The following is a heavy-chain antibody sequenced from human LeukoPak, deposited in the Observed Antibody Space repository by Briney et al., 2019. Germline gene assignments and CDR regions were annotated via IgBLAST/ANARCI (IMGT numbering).Heavy chain of an antibody. D-gene: IGHD3-10*01. CDR2: IDTSGTT. CDR1: GGSIRSGIYY. J-gene: IGHJ5*02. CDR3: ARYTSYYGSGSYLGWFDP. V-gene: IGHV4-61*02. Sequence: SETLSLTCTVSGGSIRSGIYYWSWIRQPAGKGLEWIGRIDTSGTTNYNPSLKRRVTITADTSGNLFSLKVISVTAADTAVYYCARYTSYYGSGSYLGWFDPWGQGTLVTVSS.